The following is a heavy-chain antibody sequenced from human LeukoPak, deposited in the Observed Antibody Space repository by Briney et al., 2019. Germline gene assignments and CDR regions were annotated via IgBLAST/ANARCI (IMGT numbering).Heavy chain of an antibody. J-gene: IGHJ1*01. Sequence: SETLSLTCAVYGGSFSGYYWSWIRQPPGKGLEWIGEINHSGSTNYNPSLKSRVTISVDTSKNQFSLKLSSVTAADTVVYYCARGRYYGSSYFQHWGQGTLVTVSS. CDR2: INHSGST. D-gene: IGHD3-10*01. V-gene: IGHV4-34*01. CDR3: ARGRYYGSSYFQH. CDR1: GGSFSGYY.